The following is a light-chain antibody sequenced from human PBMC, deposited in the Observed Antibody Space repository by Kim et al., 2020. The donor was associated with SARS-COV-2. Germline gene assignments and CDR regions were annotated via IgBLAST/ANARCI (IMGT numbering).Light chain of an antibody. CDR3: QAWDSSNGVV. J-gene: IGLJ2*01. Sequence: VSPGQTASITCYGDKLGDKYACWYQQKPGQSPVLVIYQDSKRPSGIPGRFSGSNSGNTATLTISGTQAMDEADYYCQAWDSSNGVVFGGGTQLTVL. V-gene: IGLV3-1*01. CDR2: QDS. CDR1: KLGDKY.